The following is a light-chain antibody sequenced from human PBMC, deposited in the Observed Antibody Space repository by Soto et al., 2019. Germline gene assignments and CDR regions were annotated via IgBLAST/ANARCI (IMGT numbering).Light chain of an antibody. V-gene: IGKV3-11*01. Sequence: EIVLTQSPATLSLSPGEIATLSCRASQSVRRFLAWYQQKPGQAPRLLIYDASNRATGVPGRFSGSGSGTDFTLTLSSLEPEDFAVYYCQQRSSWPPALSFGGGTKVE. CDR2: DAS. CDR1: QSVRRF. CDR3: QQRSSWPPALS. J-gene: IGKJ4*01.